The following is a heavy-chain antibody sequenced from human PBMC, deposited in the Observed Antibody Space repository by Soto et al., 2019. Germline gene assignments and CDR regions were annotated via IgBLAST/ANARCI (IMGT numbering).Heavy chain of an antibody. Sequence: QVQLVQSGAEVKKPGASVKVSCKASGYTFTSYGVIWVRQAPGQGVEGMGWSSGYNGNTNYAQKLQGTVTMTTDTSTSTANMELRSMLSDDTAAYYCARAGKYYYGSGSPYYYGMDVWGEGITVTVSS. D-gene: IGHD3-10*01. J-gene: IGHJ6*04. CDR3: ARAGKYYYGSGSPYYYGMDV. CDR2: SSGYNGNT. CDR1: GYTFTSYG. V-gene: IGHV1-18*04.